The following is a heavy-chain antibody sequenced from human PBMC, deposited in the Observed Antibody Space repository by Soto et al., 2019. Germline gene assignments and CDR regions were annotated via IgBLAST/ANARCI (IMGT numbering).Heavy chain of an antibody. Sequence: QVQLVQSGAELKKPGASVKVSCKASGYTFSNYDMNWVRQATGQGPEWIGWVNPNNGDTGYAQKFHGRVTLTTDISPTTTYMEQTSLRSEDTAIYYCAKVSRKGSATDFDYWGPGTLITVSS. CDR1: GYTFSNYD. CDR3: AKVSRKGSATDFDY. V-gene: IGHV1-8*01. CDR2: VNPNNGDT. J-gene: IGHJ4*02. D-gene: IGHD3-10*01.